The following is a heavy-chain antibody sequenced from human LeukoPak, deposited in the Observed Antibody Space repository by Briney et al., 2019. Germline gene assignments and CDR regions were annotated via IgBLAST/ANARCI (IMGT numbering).Heavy chain of an antibody. CDR1: GFTFSSYW. CDR3: ARGGGRYYDSSGYSY. J-gene: IGHJ4*02. CDR2: INSDGSST. V-gene: IGHV3-74*01. D-gene: IGHD3-22*01. Sequence: GGSLRLSCAVSGFTFSSYWMHWVRQAPGKGLVWVSRINSDGSSTNYADSVKGRFTISRDNAKNTLYLQMNSLRAEDTAVYYCARGGGRYYDSSGYSYWGQGSLVTVSS.